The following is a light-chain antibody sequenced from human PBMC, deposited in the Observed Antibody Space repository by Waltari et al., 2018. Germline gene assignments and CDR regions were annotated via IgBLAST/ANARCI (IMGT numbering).Light chain of an antibody. CDR1: SSDAGGYNY. J-gene: IGLJ3*02. Sequence: QSALTQPPSASGSPGQSVTISCTGTSSDAGGYNYVSCYQQHPGKAPKLMIYEVSQRPSGVPDRFSGSKSGNTASLTVSGLQAEDEADYYCSSYAGSNNLVFGGGTKLTVL. V-gene: IGLV2-8*01. CDR2: EVS. CDR3: SSYAGSNNLV.